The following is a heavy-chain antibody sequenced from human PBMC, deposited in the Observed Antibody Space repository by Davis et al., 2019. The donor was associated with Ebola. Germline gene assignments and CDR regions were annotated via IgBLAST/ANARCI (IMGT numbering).Heavy chain of an antibody. CDR2: LHTGGSV. CDR1: GFTVKTYD. J-gene: IGHJ4*02. D-gene: IGHD2-21*01. V-gene: IGHV3-66*01. CDR3: ARGPYSSDGGGQHRGLDY. Sequence: GESLKISCAASGFTVKTYDMTWVRQAPGKGLEWVSVLHTGGSVYYADSVKDRCTISSDSSKNTVSLQMNGLRAEDTGLYYCARGPYSSDGGGQHRGLDYWGQGTLVTVSS.